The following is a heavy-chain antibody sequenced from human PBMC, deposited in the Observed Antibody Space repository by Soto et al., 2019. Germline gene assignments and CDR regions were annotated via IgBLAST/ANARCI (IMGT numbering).Heavy chain of an antibody. CDR3: ARDKVDTVTDYGMDV. J-gene: IGHJ6*04. CDR1: GGSISSHY. V-gene: IGHV4-59*11. D-gene: IGHD4-17*01. Sequence: QVQLQESGPGLVKPSETLSLTCTVSGGSISSHYWSWIRQPPGKGLEWIGYINYSVSTNYNPSHKSRVTNPVGTSQNRFSRRLSSVTAADTALYYCARDKVDTVTDYGMDVWGKGTTVTVSS. CDR2: INYSVST.